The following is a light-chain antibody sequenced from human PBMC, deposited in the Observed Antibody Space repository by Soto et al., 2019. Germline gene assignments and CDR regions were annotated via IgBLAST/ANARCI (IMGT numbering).Light chain of an antibody. CDR3: HQYGTSPLT. J-gene: IGKJ4*01. V-gene: IGKV3-20*01. CDR2: DAS. CDR1: RALTSTY. Sequence: ETVLTQSPGTLPLSPGEGATLSCRASRALTSTYIAWYQQKPGQAPRLLIYDASTRAAGIPDRFSGSGSGTDFTLAICRLEPEDFAVYYCHQYGTSPLTFGGGTRVEIK.